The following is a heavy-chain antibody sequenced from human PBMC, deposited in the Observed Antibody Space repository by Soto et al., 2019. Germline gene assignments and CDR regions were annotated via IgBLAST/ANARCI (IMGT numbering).Heavy chain of an antibody. V-gene: IGHV4-59*01. CDR1: GGSISSYS. CDR2: VSYSGST. CDR3: ARDLRKYTSSWYLGY. D-gene: IGHD6-13*01. J-gene: IGHJ4*02. Sequence: KPSETLSLTCTVSGGSISSYSWSWIRQPPGKGLAWIGYVSYSGSTNYNPSLKSRVTISLDTSKNQFSLKLSSVTAADTAVYYCARDLRKYTSSWYLGYWGQGTLVTVSS.